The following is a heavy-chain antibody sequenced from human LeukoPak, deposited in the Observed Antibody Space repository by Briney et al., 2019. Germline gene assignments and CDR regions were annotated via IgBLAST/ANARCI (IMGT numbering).Heavy chain of an antibody. CDR1: GYTFTNYD. CDR3: ARCATPRIACFDF. V-gene: IGHV1-8*02. J-gene: IGHJ4*02. Sequence: ASVKVSCKASGYTFTNYDINWVRQATGQGLEWMGWMNPNSGNTGYAQKFQGRVTINRNTSLSTAYMELSSLRSEDTAVYYCARCATPRIACFDFWGQGTLVTGSS. CDR2: MNPNSGNT. D-gene: IGHD2-15*01.